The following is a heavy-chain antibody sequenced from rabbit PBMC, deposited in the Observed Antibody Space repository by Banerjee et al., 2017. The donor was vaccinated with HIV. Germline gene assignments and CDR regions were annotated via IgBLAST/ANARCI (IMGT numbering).Heavy chain of an antibody. CDR1: GFSFSSSYW. D-gene: IGHD6-1*01. J-gene: IGHJ4*01. V-gene: IGHV1S40*01. CDR3: ARVYDGYNYFNL. CDR2: INTGSSGST. Sequence: QSLEESGGDLVEPGASLTLTCTASGFSFSSSYWISWVRQAPGKGLEWIGCINTGSSGSTYYASWAKGRFTISKTSSTVTLQMTSLTAADTATYFCARVYDGYNYFNLWGQGTLVTVS.